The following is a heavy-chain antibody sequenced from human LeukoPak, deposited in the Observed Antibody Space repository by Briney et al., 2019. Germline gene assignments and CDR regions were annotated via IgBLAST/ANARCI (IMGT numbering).Heavy chain of an antibody. D-gene: IGHD6-6*01. V-gene: IGHV3-48*03. CDR1: GFTFSSYE. CDR3: TSIQLDYYYYYYMDV. CDR2: ISSGSTI. Sequence: GSLRLSCAASGFTFSSYEMNWVRQAPGKGLEWVSYISSGSTIYYADSVKGRFTISRDNAKNSLYLQMNSLKTEDTAVYYCTSIQLDYYYYYYMDVWGKGTTVTVSS. J-gene: IGHJ6*03.